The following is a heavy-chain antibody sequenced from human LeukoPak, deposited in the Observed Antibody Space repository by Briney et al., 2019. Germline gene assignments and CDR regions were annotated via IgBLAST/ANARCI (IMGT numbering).Heavy chain of an antibody. Sequence: XXRQAPGQGREWMGWISAYNGNTNYAQKLQGRVTMTTDTSTSTAYMELRSLRSDDTAVYYCARVRTTIVVVIHDYWGQGTLVTVSS. CDR3: ARVRTTIVVVIHDY. D-gene: IGHD3-22*01. V-gene: IGHV1-18*01. J-gene: IGHJ4*02. CDR2: ISAYNGNT.